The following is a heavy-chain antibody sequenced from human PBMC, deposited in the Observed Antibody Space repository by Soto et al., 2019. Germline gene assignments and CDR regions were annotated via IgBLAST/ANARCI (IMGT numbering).Heavy chain of an antibody. Sequence: GGSLRLSCAASGFTFSSYAMHWVRQAPGKGLEWVAVISYDGSNKYYADSVKGRFTISRDNSKNTLYLQMNSLRAEDTAVYYCARVLGEVLMVYATDYYYYGMDVWGQGTPVTVPS. J-gene: IGHJ6*02. CDR1: GFTFSSYA. V-gene: IGHV3-30-3*01. CDR3: ARVLGEVLMVYATDYYYYGMDV. D-gene: IGHD2-8*01. CDR2: ISYDGSNK.